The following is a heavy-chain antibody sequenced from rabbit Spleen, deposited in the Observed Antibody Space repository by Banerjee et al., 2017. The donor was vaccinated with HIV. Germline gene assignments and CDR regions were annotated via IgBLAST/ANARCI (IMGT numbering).Heavy chain of an antibody. CDR1: GFTLSSYW. D-gene: IGHD1-1*01. V-gene: IGHV1S45*01. Sequence: QEQLVESGGGLVQPEGSLTLTCKASGFTLSSYWICWVHQAPGKGLEWIACINVVTGKAVYASWAKGRYTFSKTSSTTVTLEMTSLTVADTATYFCARDLTGVIGWNFGWWGPGTLVTVS. J-gene: IGHJ4*01. CDR3: ARDLTGVIGWNFGW. CDR2: INVVTGKA.